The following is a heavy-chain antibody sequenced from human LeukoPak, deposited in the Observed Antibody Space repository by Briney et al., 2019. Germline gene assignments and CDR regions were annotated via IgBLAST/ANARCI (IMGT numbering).Heavy chain of an antibody. D-gene: IGHD4-11*01. V-gene: IGHV1-24*01. CDR1: GYTLSKLS. J-gene: IGHJ4*02. CDR3: VTDPYTTTDDNNFEPQGAY. Sequence: ASVKVCCKAPGYTLSKLSIHWVRQPSGKGLEWMGAFDPEDGETIYAQEFQGRATMTADTSTDKAYMELSSLTSDDTAVYYCVTDPYTTTDDNNFEPQGAYWGQGTLVTVSS. CDR2: FDPEDGET.